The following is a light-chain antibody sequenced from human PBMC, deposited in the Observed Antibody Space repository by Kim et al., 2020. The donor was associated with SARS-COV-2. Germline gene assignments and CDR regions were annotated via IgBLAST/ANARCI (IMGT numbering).Light chain of an antibody. V-gene: IGLV4-69*01. CDR1: SGHSSYA. CDR2: VNSDGSH. CDR3: ETWGTAIPWV. J-gene: IGLJ3*02. Sequence: SVRLTCTLNSGHSSYAIAWHQQQPEKGPRYLMKVNSDGSHNKGDGIPDRFSGSSSGAERYLTISSLQSEDEADYYCETWGTAIPWVFGGGTQLTVL.